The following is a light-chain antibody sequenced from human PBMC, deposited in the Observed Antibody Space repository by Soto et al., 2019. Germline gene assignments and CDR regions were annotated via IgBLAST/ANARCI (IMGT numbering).Light chain of an antibody. Sequence: EIVMTQSPATLSVSPGDRATLSCRASQSVSRKLAWYQQKPGQAPRLLIYGASTRATGIPARFSSSGSGKEFTLTFISLQSEDFAVYYCQQYKRSLPYSCGQGTTLETK. V-gene: IGKV3-15*01. CDR3: QQYKRSLPYS. CDR2: GAS. J-gene: IGKJ2*01. CDR1: QSVSRK.